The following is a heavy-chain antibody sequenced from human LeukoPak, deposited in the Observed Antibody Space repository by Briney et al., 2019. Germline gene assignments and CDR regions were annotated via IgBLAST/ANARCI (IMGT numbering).Heavy chain of an antibody. CDR3: ARDTLNGRFVISLDS. V-gene: IGHV3-48*03. J-gene: IGHJ4*02. Sequence: PGGSLRLSCVGSGVNLYSSEMNWVRQAPGEGLEWVSHISAGTTAEYYAESPTTRFTMSRDNARNSISLHMSNLRVEDTAIYYCARDTLNGRFVISLDSWGQGALVTVSS. CDR1: GVNLYSSE. D-gene: IGHD3-9*01. CDR2: ISAGTTAE.